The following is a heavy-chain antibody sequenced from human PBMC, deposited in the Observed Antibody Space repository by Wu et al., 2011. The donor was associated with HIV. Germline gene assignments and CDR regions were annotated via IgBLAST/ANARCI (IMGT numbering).Heavy chain of an antibody. CDR2: VDPEAGQA. CDR1: EYTFTAYY. V-gene: IGHV1-69-2*01. Sequence: EVQLIQSGAEVKKPGATVKISCTISEYTFTAYYLHWLQQAPGKGPEWVGLVDPEAGQAIYAEKFQGRVTITTDTSIDTAYLDLSSLTSEDTAVYFCATISRHGASDFLFYYMDVWGKGTSVTVSS. CDR3: ATISRHGASDFLFYYMDV. J-gene: IGHJ6*03. D-gene: IGHD1-26*01.